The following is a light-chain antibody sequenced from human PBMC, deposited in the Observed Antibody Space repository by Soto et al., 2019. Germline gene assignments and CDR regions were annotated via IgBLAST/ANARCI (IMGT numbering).Light chain of an antibody. V-gene: IGKV3-20*01. J-gene: IGKJ2*01. CDR1: QSITSNY. CDR3: QQYGRSLLMHT. CDR2: GGS. Sequence: EIVLTQSPGTLSLSPGERATLSCRASQSITSNYLAWDQQKPGQAPRLLIYGGSTRAAGLPDRFSGSGSATDFTLTITRVEPEDFAVYYCQQYGRSLLMHTFGQGTKL.